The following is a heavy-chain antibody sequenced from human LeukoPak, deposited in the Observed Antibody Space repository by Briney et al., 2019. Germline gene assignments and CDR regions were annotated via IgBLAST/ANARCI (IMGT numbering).Heavy chain of an antibody. D-gene: IGHD3-10*01. CDR2: IYYSGST. J-gene: IGHJ5*02. V-gene: IGHV4-59*12. CDR1: GGSFSSYY. Sequence: PSETLSLTCAVYGGSFSSYYWSWIRQPPGKGLEWIGYIYYSGSTNYNPSLKRRVTISLDTSKNQFSLKLSSVTAADTAVYYCAKSLYGSGSYYNWFDPWGQGTLVSVSS. CDR3: AKSLYGSGSYYNWFDP.